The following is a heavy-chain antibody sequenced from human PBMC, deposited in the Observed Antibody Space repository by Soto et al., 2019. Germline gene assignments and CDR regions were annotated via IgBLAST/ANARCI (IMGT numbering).Heavy chain of an antibody. J-gene: IGHJ4*02. CDR1: GGSISSTNW. CDR3: APLPPRIVVVVLPIPS. D-gene: IGHD2-15*01. Sequence: PSETLSLTCVVSGGSISSTNWWTWVRQTPGKGLEWIGEVYHTGSTKYNPSLKNRVTISLDKPNNQFSLNLKSVTAADTAVYYCAPLPPRIVVVVLPIPSWGQGTLVTVSS. V-gene: IGHV4-4*02. CDR2: VYHTGST.